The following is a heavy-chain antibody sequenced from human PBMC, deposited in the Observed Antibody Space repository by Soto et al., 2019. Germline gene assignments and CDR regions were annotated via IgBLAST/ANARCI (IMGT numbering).Heavy chain of an antibody. Sequence: GASVKVSCKASGYTFTSYDINWIRQATGQGLEWMGWMNPNSGDTGYAQKFQGRVSMTRDTSISTAYMELSSLRSEDAAVYYCARGDYGGNSDDYWGRGTLVTVSS. CDR1: GYTFTSYD. CDR3: ARGDYGGNSDDY. D-gene: IGHD4-17*01. J-gene: IGHJ4*02. CDR2: MNPNSGDT. V-gene: IGHV1-8*01.